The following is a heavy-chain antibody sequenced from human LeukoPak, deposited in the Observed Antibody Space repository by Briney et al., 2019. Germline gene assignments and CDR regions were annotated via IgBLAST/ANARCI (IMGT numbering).Heavy chain of an antibody. Sequence: SETLSLTCAVSGDSISRSIWWTWVRQPPGKGLEWIGSIYNSGSTYYNPSLKSRVTIAVDTSKNQFSLKLSSVTAADTAVYYCARHSWGLPPAEYFQHWGQGTLVTVSS. CDR1: GDSISRSIW. J-gene: IGHJ1*01. CDR3: ARHSWGLPPAEYFQH. D-gene: IGHD3-16*01. V-gene: IGHV4-39*01. CDR2: IYNSGST.